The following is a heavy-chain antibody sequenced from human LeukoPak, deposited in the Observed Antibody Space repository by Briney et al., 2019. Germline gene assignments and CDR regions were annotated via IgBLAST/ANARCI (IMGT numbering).Heavy chain of an antibody. V-gene: IGHV1-24*01. Sequence: ASVKVSCKVSGYTLTELSMHWVRQAPGKGLEWMGGFDPEDGETIYAQKFQGRVTMTEDTSTDTAYMELSSLRPEDTAVYYCATAGSPSVEIAVAGTHYYYGMDVWGQGTTVTVSS. D-gene: IGHD6-19*01. CDR2: FDPEDGET. J-gene: IGHJ6*02. CDR1: GYTLTELS. CDR3: ATAGSPSVEIAVAGTHYYYGMDV.